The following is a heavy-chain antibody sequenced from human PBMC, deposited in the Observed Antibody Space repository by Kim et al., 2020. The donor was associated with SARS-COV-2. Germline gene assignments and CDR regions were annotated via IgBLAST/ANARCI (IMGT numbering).Heavy chain of an antibody. CDR2: IYPGDSDT. D-gene: IGHD3-10*01. CDR3: ARPLDAGSSDHF. Sequence: GESLKISCKGSGYSFSTYWLAWVRQTPGRGLEWMGIIYPGDSDTRYSPSFQGHVTMSADKSISTAYLQWTSLKASDTPIYYCARPLDAGSSDHFWGQGTPVTVSS. V-gene: IGHV5-51*01. CDR1: GYSFSTYW. J-gene: IGHJ4*02.